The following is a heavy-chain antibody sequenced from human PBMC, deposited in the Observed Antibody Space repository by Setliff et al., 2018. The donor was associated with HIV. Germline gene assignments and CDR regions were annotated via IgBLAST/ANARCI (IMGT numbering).Heavy chain of an antibody. J-gene: IGHJ6*03. CDR2: MNPNSGNT. V-gene: IGHV1-8*02. CDR3: ARARRDSYDRGRRNHYYIDV. CDR1: GYTFSSYD. Sequence: GASVKVSCKASGYTFSSYDINWVRQATGQGLEWMGWMNPNSGNTGYAQKFQGRVAMTWDTSISTAYMVLSNLKFEDTAVYYCARARRDSYDRGRRNHYYIDVWGKGTTVTVSS. D-gene: IGHD3-22*01.